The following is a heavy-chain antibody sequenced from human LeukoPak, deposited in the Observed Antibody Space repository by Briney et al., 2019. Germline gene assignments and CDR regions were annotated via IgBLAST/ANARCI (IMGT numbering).Heavy chain of an antibody. CDR1: GFTFDDYT. CDR3: AKDIYYYDSSGYPDY. V-gene: IGHV3-43*01. D-gene: IGHD3-22*01. Sequence: GGSLRLSCAASGFTFDDYTMHWVRQAPGKGLEWVSLISWDGGSTYYADSVKGRFTISRDNSKNSLYLQMNGLRTEDTALYYCAKDIYYYDSSGYPDYWGQGTLVTVSS. CDR2: ISWDGGST. J-gene: IGHJ4*02.